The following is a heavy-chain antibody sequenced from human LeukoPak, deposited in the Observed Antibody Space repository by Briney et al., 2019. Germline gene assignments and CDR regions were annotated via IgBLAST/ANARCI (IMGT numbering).Heavy chain of an antibody. V-gene: IGHV3-48*01. CDR2: ISSSSSTI. Sequence: GGCLRLSCAASGFTFSSYSMNWVRQAPGKGLEWVSYISSSSSTIYYADSVKGRFTISRDNAKDSLYLQMSSLRAEDTAVYYCAREPDYYYYDSSGPDYWGQGTLVTVSS. J-gene: IGHJ4*02. CDR1: GFTFSSYS. D-gene: IGHD3-22*01. CDR3: AREPDYYYYDSSGPDY.